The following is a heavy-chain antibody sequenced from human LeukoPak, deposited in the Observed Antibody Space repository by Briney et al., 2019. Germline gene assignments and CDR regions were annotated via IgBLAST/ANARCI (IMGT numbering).Heavy chain of an antibody. CDR2: IYHSGSS. CDR3: ARAKNPYYYYYYMDF. J-gene: IGHJ6*03. CDR1: GYSISSGHY. Sequence: PSETLSLTCAVSGYSISSGHYWVWLRQPPGKGLEYIGNIYHSGSSHYNPSLKSRVTISVDTSNNQFSLKLSSVTAADTAVYYCARAKNPYYYYYYMDFWGRGTTVTVSS. V-gene: IGHV4-38-2*01.